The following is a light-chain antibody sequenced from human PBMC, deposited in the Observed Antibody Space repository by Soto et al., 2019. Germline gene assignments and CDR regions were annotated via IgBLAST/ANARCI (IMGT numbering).Light chain of an antibody. Sequence: NVLAPVSIPPFFSSRGKATLSWRARQSVSSSYLAWYQQKPGQAPRLLIYGASSRATGIPDRFSGSGSGTDFTLTISRLEPEDFAVYYCQQYGSSPPATFGQGTRLEIK. V-gene: IGKV3-20*01. CDR1: QSVSSSY. CDR2: GAS. J-gene: IGKJ5*01. CDR3: QQYGSSPPAT.